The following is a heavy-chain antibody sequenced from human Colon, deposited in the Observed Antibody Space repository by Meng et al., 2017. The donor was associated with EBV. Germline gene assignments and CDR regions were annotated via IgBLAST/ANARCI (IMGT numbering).Heavy chain of an antibody. V-gene: IGHV3-23*01. CDR2: ITASSRST. Sequence: VQWLEAGGHLIQPGGSLRLSCVASGLHLSYYDVSWGRQAPGKGLEWLSVITASSRSTFYAESAKGRFTISRDSSKTTVYLQMKSPRGEDTAVYYCVARSHPQDVDYWGQGTLVTVSS. CDR3: VARSHPQDVDY. J-gene: IGHJ4*02. CDR1: GLHLSYYD.